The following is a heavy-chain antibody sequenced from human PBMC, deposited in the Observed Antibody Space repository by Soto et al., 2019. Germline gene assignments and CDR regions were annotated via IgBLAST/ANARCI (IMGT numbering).Heavy chain of an antibody. J-gene: IGHJ5*02. D-gene: IGHD6-13*01. V-gene: IGHV4-59*08. CDR2: IYYSGST. CDR1: GGSMSRYY. CDR3: ARAKAPLYSSSWYWFDP. Sequence: PSEALSLTYTVSGGSMSRYYWSWIRQPPGKGLEWIGYIYYSGSTNYNPSLKSRVTISVDTSKNQFSLKLSSVTAADTAVYYCARAKAPLYSSSWYWFDPWGQGTLVTVS.